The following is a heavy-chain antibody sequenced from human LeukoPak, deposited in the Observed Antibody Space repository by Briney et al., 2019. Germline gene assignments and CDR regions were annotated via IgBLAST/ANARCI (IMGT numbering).Heavy chain of an antibody. Sequence: GASVKVSCMPSGFTFTSSAMQWVRQARGQRLEWIGCIVVGSGNTNYAQKFQERVTITRDMSTSTAYMELSSLRSEDTAVYCCAAGRIAPGYYGMDVWGQGTTVTVSS. CDR2: IVVGSGNT. CDR3: AAGRIAPGYYGMDV. V-gene: IGHV1-58*02. D-gene: IGHD2-21*01. J-gene: IGHJ6*02. CDR1: GFTFTSSA.